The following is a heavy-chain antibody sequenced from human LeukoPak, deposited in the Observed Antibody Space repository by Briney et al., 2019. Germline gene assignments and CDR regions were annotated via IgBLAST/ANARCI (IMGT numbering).Heavy chain of an antibody. CDR3: ARTVAGRLDYFDY. CDR2: IYYSGST. Sequence: SETLSLTCTVSGGSISSGDYCWSWIRQPPGKGLEWIGYIYYSGSTYYNPSLKSRVTISVDTSKNQFSLKLSSVTAADTAVYYCARTVAGRLDYFDYWGQGTLVTVSS. J-gene: IGHJ4*02. V-gene: IGHV4-30-4*01. D-gene: IGHD6-19*01. CDR1: GGSISSGDYC.